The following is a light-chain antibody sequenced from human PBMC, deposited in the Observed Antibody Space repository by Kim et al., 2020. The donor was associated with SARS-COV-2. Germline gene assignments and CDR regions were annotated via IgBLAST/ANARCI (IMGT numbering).Light chain of an antibody. Sequence: SVALGQTAKVSCAGDNLGSKNVHWYQLRPGQAPLLVIYRDSSRPSGIPERFSGSKSGNTATLTISRAQAGDEADYFCQVWDLASVFFGGGTQLTVL. CDR2: RDS. J-gene: IGLJ2*01. CDR1: NLGSKN. CDR3: QVWDLASVF. V-gene: IGLV3-9*01.